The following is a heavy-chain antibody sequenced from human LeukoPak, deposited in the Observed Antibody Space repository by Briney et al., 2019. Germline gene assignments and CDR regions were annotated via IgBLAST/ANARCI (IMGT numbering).Heavy chain of an antibody. CDR1: GFTFSDYE. V-gene: IGHV3-48*03. J-gene: IGHJ6*04. Sequence: GGSLRLSCAASGFTFSDYEMNWVRQAPGKGLEWVSYISSSGSTIYYADSVKGRFTISRDNAKNSLYLQMNSLRAEDTAVYYCAELGITMIGGVWGKGTTVTISS. D-gene: IGHD3-10*02. CDR3: AELGITMIGGV. CDR2: ISSSGSTI.